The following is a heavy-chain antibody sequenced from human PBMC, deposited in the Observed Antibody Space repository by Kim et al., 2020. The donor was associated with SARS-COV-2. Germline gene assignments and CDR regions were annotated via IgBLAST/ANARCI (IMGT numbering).Heavy chain of an antibody. J-gene: IGHJ6*02. D-gene: IGHD6-13*01. V-gene: IGHV3-48*03. CDR1: GFMFSSYD. CDR2: ISSSGSTI. Sequence: GGSLRLSCAASGFMFSSYDMNWVRQAPGKGLEWVSYISSSGSTIYYADSVKGRFTISRDNAKNSLYLQMNSLRAEDTAVYYCAKDPYSSSYNYYGMDVWGQGTTVTVPS. CDR3: AKDPYSSSYNYYGMDV.